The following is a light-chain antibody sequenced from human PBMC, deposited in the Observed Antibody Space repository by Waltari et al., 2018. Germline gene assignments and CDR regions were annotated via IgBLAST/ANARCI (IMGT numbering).Light chain of an antibody. CDR2: GAS. CDR3: QQLKSYPIT. Sequence: DIQMTQSPSSLSASVGDRVTITCRASQSIRNYLNWYQQKPGKAPKLLIYGASSLQSGVPSRVSGSGSGTDFTLTISSLQPEDSATYYCQQLKSYPITFGGGTKVEIK. CDR1: QSIRNY. V-gene: IGKV1-39*01. J-gene: IGKJ4*01.